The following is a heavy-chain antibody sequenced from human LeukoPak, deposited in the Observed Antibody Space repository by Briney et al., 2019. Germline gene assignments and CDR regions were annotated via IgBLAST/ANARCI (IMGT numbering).Heavy chain of an antibody. V-gene: IGHV3-11*01. Sequence: PGGSLRLSFAASGITFSDCYMSWIRQAPGKGLEWVSYISNSGSSIYHTDSVKGRFTISRDNAKNSLYLQMNSLRAEDTAVYYCAREWGYSSGYYYDYYYGMDVWGQGTTVTVSS. D-gene: IGHD3-22*01. CDR2: ISNSGSSI. J-gene: IGHJ6*02. CDR1: GITFSDCY. CDR3: AREWGYSSGYYYDYYYGMDV.